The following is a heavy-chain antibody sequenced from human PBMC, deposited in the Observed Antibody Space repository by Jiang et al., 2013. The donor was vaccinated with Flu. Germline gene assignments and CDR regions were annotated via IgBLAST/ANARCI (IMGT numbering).Heavy chain of an antibody. D-gene: IGHD4-17*01. CDR1: GYSFSDYF. Sequence: QLLESGPEMKNPGASVTVSCKASGYSFSDYFLHWVRQAPGQGLEWMGWVDPRTGITNYMENLEVLKFQGRVTFTRDTSVSTVYMELSGLTSDDTAVYYCVRDPGDYNGNLWFFNLWGRGTLVTVSS. V-gene: IGHV1-2*02. J-gene: IGHJ2*01. CDR2: VDPRTGIT. CDR3: VRDPGDYNGNLWFFNL.